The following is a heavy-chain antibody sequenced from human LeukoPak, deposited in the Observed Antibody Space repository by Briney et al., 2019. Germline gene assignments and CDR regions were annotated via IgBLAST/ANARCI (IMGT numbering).Heavy chain of an antibody. CDR1: GFTFSSYS. CDR3: AIIAAAGQGSFDY. V-gene: IGHV3-21*01. Sequence: GGSLRLSCAASGFTFSSYSMNWVRQAPGKGLEWVSSISSSSSYIYYADSVKGRFTISRDNAKNSLYLQMNSLRAEDTAVYYCAIIAAAGQGSFDYWGQGTLVTVPS. J-gene: IGHJ4*02. D-gene: IGHD6-13*01. CDR2: ISSSSSYI.